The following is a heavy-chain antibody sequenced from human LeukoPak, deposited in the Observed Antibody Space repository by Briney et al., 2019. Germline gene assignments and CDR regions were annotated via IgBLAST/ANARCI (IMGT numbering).Heavy chain of an antibody. D-gene: IGHD5-24*01. V-gene: IGHV3-21*01. CDR2: ISSSSSYI. Sequence: GGSRRLSCAASGFTFSSYSMNWVRQAPGKGLEWVSSISSSSSYIYYADSVKGRFTISRDNAKNSLYLQMNSLRAEDTAVYYCASWGEEMATTIDYWGQGTLVTVSS. J-gene: IGHJ4*02. CDR1: GFTFSSYS. CDR3: ASWGEEMATTIDY.